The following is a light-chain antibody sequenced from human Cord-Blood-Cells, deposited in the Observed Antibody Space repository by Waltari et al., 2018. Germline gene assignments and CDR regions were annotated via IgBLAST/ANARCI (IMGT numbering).Light chain of an antibody. V-gene: IGLV2-14*01. J-gene: IGLJ2*01. Sequence: QSALTQPASVSGSPGQSITISYTGTSSDVGGYNYVSWYQQHPGKAPKLMIYDVSNRPSGVANRFSGSKSGNTASLTISGLQAEDEADYYCSSYTSSSTVVFGVGTKLTVL. CDR1: SSDVGGYNY. CDR3: SSYTSSSTVV. CDR2: DVS.